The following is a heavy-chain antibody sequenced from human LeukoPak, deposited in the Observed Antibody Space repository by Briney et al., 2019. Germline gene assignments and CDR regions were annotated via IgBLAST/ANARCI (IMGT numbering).Heavy chain of an antibody. Sequence: ASVTVSCKASGYTFTDHYIHWVRQAPGQGLEWMGWIVPKSGGTNYAQKFQGRVTMTRDTSTNTAYLDLRSLRSDDTAVYYCARVWRCADGVCPDVFESWGQGTLVTVSS. CDR3: ARVWRCADGVCPDVFES. CDR1: GYTFTDHY. V-gene: IGHV1-2*02. J-gene: IGHJ4*02. D-gene: IGHD2-8*01. CDR2: IVPKSGGT.